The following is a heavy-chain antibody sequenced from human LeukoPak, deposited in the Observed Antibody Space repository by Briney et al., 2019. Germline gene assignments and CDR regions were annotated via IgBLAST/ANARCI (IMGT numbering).Heavy chain of an antibody. Sequence: SETLSLTCAVYGGSFSGYYWSWIRHPPGKGLEWIGEINHSGSTNYNPSLKSRVTISVDTSKNQFSLKLSSVTPEDTAVYYCARTKGLKDGIAATDYWGQGTLVTVSS. CDR3: ARTKGLKDGIAATDY. D-gene: IGHD6-13*01. CDR2: INHSGST. CDR1: GGSFSGYY. V-gene: IGHV4-34*01. J-gene: IGHJ4*02.